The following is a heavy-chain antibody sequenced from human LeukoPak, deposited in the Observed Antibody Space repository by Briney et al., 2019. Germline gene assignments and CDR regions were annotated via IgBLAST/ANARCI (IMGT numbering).Heavy chain of an antibody. CDR2: INPSGGST. J-gene: IGHJ6*03. CDR3: ARDFYYGSGSYYGFNPAYYYYYYMDV. Sequence: ASVKVSCKASGYTFTSYYMHWVRQAPGQGLEWMGIINPSGGSTSYAQKFQGRVTMTRDMSTSTVYMELSSLRSEDTAVYYCARDFYYGSGSYYGFNPAYYYYYYMDVWGKGTTVTVSS. CDR1: GYTFTSYY. V-gene: IGHV1-46*01. D-gene: IGHD3-10*01.